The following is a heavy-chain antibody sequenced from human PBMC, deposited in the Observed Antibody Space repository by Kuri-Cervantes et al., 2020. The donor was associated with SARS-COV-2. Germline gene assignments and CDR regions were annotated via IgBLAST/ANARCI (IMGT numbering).Heavy chain of an antibody. CDR3: ARRLRDYYYGMDV. CDR2: INPNSGGT. J-gene: IGHJ6*02. CDR1: GYTFTGYY. V-gene: IGHV1-2*04. D-gene: IGHD3-22*01. Sequence: ASVKVSCKASGYTFTGYYMHWVRQAPGQGLEWMGWINPNSGGTNYAQKFQGWATMTRDTSISTAYMELSSLRSEDTAVYYCARRLRDYYYGMDVWGQGTTVTVSS.